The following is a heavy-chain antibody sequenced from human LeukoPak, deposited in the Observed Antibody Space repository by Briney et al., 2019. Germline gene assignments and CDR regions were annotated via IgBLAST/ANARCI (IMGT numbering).Heavy chain of an antibody. V-gene: IGHV3-30*18. CDR2: ISYDGGKK. D-gene: IGHD2-15*01. J-gene: IGHJ3*02. Sequence: PGGSLRLSCAASGFTFSSHDMHWVRQAPGKGLEWVAFISYDGGKKDYADSVKGRFTISRDNSRNTLYLQMNSLRAEDTAVYYCAKVKVVAAPDAFDIWGQGTMVTVSS. CDR1: GFTFSSHD. CDR3: AKVKVVAAPDAFDI.